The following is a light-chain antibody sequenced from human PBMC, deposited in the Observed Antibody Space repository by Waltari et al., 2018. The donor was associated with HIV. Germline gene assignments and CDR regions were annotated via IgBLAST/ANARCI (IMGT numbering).Light chain of an antibody. CDR1: NSAVGGYGY. CDR2: EVT. Sequence: QSVLTQPASVSGSPGQSITISCTGTNSAVGGYGYGSWYQQHPGKAPKLLIYEVTHRPSGISSRFSGSKSGNTASMTISGLQAEDEADYYCSSYTATTAILFGGGTKVTVL. CDR3: SSYTATTAIL. V-gene: IGLV2-14*01. J-gene: IGLJ3*02.